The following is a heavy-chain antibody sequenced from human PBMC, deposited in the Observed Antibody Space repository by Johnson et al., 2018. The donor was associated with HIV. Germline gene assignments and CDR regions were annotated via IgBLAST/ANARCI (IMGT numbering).Heavy chain of an antibody. CDR1: GFTFSSYG. CDR2: IRYDGSNK. D-gene: IGHD6-6*01. Sequence: QVQLVESGGGVVQPGRSLRLSCAASGFTFSSYGMHWVRQAPGKGLEWVAFIRYDGSNKYYADSVKGRFSISRDNSKNTLYLQMNSLRAEDTAVYYCASHVGSSVGSAFDIWGQGTMVTVSS. CDR3: ASHVGSSVGSAFDI. V-gene: IGHV3-30*02. J-gene: IGHJ3*02.